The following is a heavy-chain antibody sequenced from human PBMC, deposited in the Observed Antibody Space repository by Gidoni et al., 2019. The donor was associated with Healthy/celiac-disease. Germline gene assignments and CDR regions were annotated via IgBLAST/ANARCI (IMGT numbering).Heavy chain of an antibody. Sequence: EVQLVESGGGLVQPGGSLRLSCAASGFTFSSDWMSWVRQAPGKGLEWVANIKQDGSEKYYVDSVKGRFTISRDNAKNSLYLQMNSLRAEDTAVYYCARGSLELYYYYYMDVWGKGTTVTVSS. CDR2: IKQDGSEK. CDR1: GFTFSSDW. J-gene: IGHJ6*03. D-gene: IGHD1-7*01. CDR3: ARGSLELYYYYYMDV. V-gene: IGHV3-7*05.